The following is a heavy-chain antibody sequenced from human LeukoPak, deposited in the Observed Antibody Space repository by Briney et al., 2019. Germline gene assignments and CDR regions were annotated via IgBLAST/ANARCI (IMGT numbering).Heavy chain of an antibody. Sequence: PSETLSLTCSVSGHSVSSYYWIWIRQPPGKGLEWIGYVYHSGSTNYNPSLNSRVTIPLDTSKNQFSLKLTSVTAADTAVYYCARARLAMSDVFDSWGQGTLVTVSS. CDR2: VYHSGST. D-gene: IGHD2-21*01. CDR1: GHSVSSYY. J-gene: IGHJ4*02. CDR3: ARARLAMSDVFDS. V-gene: IGHV4-59*02.